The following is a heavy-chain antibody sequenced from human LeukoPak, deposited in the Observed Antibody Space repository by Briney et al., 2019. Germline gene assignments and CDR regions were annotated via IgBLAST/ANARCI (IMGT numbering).Heavy chain of an antibody. D-gene: IGHD3-10*01. CDR1: GFTFSTYW. J-gene: IGHJ4*02. Sequence: PGGSLRLSCEASGFTFSTYWMHWVRQAPGKGLEWVSLINSDGRTTNYADSVKGRFTISRDNTKNSLYLQMNSLRAEDTAVYYCASVLWFGGIFFDYWGQGTLVTVSS. CDR3: ASVLWFGGIFFDY. V-gene: IGHV3-74*01. CDR2: INSDGRTT.